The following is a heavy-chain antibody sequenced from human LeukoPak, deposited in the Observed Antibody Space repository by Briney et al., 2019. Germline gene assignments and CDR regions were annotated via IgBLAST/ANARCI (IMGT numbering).Heavy chain of an antibody. CDR3: AGHASWYNWFDP. CDR1: GGSISSYY. CDR2: IYYSGST. Sequence: SETLSLTCTVSGGSISSYYWSWIRQPPGKGLEWIGYIYYSGSTNYNPSLKSRVTISVDTSKNQFSLKLSSVTAADTAVYYCAGHASWYNWFDPWGQGTLVTVSS. J-gene: IGHJ5*02. D-gene: IGHD2-15*01. V-gene: IGHV4-59*08.